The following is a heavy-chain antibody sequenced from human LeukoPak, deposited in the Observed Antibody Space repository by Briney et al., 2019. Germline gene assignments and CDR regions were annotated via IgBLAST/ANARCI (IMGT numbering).Heavy chain of an antibody. CDR2: INPSGGST. V-gene: IGHV1-46*01. Sequence: ASVKVSCKASGYTFTSYYMHWVRQAPGQGLEWMGIINPSGGSTSYAQKFQGRVTMTRDTSTSTVYMELSSLRSEDTAVYYCARDSRSHYDILTGHFDYWGQGTLVTVSS. J-gene: IGHJ4*02. CDR1: GYTFTSYY. D-gene: IGHD3-9*01. CDR3: ARDSRSHYDILTGHFDY.